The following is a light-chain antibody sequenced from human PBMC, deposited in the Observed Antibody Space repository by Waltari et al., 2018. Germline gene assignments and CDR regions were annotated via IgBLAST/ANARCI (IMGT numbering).Light chain of an antibody. Sequence: EIVLTQSPATLSLSPGERATLSCRTSQSVSSYLAWYQQKPGQAPRLLIFGASDRATGIPARFSGSGSGTDFTLTISSLEPEDFAVYYCQQRSDWRTFGQGTKVTIK. CDR1: QSVSSY. CDR2: GAS. J-gene: IGKJ1*01. V-gene: IGKV3-11*01. CDR3: QQRSDWRT.